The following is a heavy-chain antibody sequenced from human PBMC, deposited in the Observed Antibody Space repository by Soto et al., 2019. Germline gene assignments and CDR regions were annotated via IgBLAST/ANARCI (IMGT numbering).Heavy chain of an antibody. D-gene: IGHD4-17*01. Sequence: QVQLVGSGGGVVQPGRSLRLSCAASGFTFSSYGMHWVRQAPGKGLEWVAVIWYDGSNKYYADSVKGRFTISRDNSKNTLYLQMNSLRAEDTAVYYCARDRGPHGVYDAFDIWGQGTMVTVSS. CDR2: IWYDGSNK. V-gene: IGHV3-33*01. J-gene: IGHJ3*02. CDR3: ARDRGPHGVYDAFDI. CDR1: GFTFSSYG.